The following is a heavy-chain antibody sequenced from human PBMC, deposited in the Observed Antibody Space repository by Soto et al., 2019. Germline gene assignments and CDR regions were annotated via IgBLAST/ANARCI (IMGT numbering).Heavy chain of an antibody. Sequence: ASVKVSCKASGYTFTSYAMHWVRQAPGQRLEWMGWINAGNGNTKYSQKFQGRVTITRDTSASTAYMELSSLRSEDTAVYYCARDKSYYYDSSGDAFDIRGQRTMVTVSS. J-gene: IGHJ3*02. CDR2: INAGNGNT. CDR3: ARDKSYYYDSSGDAFDI. CDR1: GYTFTSYA. V-gene: IGHV1-3*01. D-gene: IGHD3-22*01.